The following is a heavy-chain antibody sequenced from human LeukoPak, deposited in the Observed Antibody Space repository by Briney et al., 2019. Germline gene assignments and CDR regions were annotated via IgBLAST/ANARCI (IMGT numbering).Heavy chain of an antibody. CDR3: ARRTDSGWKWFDP. CDR2: IHPGEYER. Sequence: AGESLKISCKGSGYSFTSYWIGWVRQMPGKGLEWMGVIHPGEYERRYSPSFEGQVTISADKSISTAYMQWSSLKASDTAMYYCARRTDSGWKWFDPWGQGTLVTVSS. D-gene: IGHD6-25*01. CDR1: GYSFTSYW. J-gene: IGHJ5*02. V-gene: IGHV5-51*01.